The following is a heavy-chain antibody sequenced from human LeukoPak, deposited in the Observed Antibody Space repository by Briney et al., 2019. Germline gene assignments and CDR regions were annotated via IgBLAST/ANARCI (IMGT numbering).Heavy chain of an antibody. CDR3: ARDRDIVVVPAVRFDY. J-gene: IGHJ4*02. CDR2: IYHSGST. D-gene: IGHD2-2*01. V-gene: IGHV4-38-2*02. CDR1: GYSISSGYS. Sequence: SETLSLTCVVSGYSISSGYSWGWIRQPPGKGLEWIGSIYHSGSTYYNPSLKSRVTISVDTSKNHFSPKLSSVTAADTAVYYCARDRDIVVVPAVRFDYWGQGTLATVSS.